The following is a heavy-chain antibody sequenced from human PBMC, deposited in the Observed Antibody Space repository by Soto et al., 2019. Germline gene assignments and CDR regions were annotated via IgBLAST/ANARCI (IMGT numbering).Heavy chain of an antibody. Sequence: QVQLQESGPWLVKPSQTLSLTCTVSGDSISSANNYWSWIRQPPGEGLEWIGFISYSGTTSYSPSLKSRLAISLDTSKNQFSLSLTSVTAADTAVYYCARGRGYSYGLDPWGQGTLVTVSS. J-gene: IGHJ5*02. V-gene: IGHV4-30-4*01. D-gene: IGHD5-12*01. CDR1: GDSISSANNY. CDR3: ARGRGYSYGLDP. CDR2: ISYSGTT.